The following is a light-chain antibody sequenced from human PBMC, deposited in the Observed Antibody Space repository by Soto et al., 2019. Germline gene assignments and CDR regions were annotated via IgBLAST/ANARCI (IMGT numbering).Light chain of an antibody. CDR1: SSDVGGYNY. J-gene: IGLJ1*01. Sequence: SALTQPASVSGSPGQSITISCTGTSSDVGGYNYVSWYQQHPGKAPKLMIYEVSNRPSGVSNRSSGSKSGNTASLTISGLQAEDEADYYCSSYTSSTFYVFGTGTKV. V-gene: IGLV2-14*01. CDR3: SSYTSSTFYV. CDR2: EVS.